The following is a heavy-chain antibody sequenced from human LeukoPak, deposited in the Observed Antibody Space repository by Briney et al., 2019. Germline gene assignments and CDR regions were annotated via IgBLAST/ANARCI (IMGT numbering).Heavy chain of an antibody. CDR3: ASSHSSGFDFLYYFDY. J-gene: IGHJ4*02. D-gene: IGHD3-22*01. CDR2: IIPIFGTA. V-gene: IGHV1-69*13. CDR1: GGTFISYA. Sequence: ASVKVSCKASGGTFISYAISWVRQAPGQGLEWMGGIIPIFGTANYAQKFQGRVTITADESTSTAYMELSSLRSEDTAVYYCASSHSSGFDFLYYFDYWGQETLVTVSS.